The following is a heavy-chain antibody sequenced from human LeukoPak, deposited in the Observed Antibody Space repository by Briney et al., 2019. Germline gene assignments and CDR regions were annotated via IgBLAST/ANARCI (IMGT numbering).Heavy chain of an antibody. V-gene: IGHV3-30*03. J-gene: IGHJ5*01. CDR3: AREKFDS. CDR2: VSYEGTIK. Sequence: GGSLRLSCAASGFTFSIYAMSWVRQAPGKGLEWVAVVSYEGTIKYYSDSAKGRFTISRDNSNSLISLQMNNLTTEDTAAYYCAREKFDSWGQGTLVTVSP. CDR1: GFTFSIYA.